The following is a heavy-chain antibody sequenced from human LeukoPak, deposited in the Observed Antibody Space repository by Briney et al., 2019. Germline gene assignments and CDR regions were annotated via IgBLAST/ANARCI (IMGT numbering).Heavy chain of an antibody. CDR1: GFTFSNYW. J-gene: IGHJ3*02. CDR2: IKQDGSEK. D-gene: IGHD3-22*01. Sequence: PGGSLRLSCAASGFTFSNYWMSWVRQATGKGLEWVANIKQDGSEKYNVDSVKGRFNISRDNAKNSLYLQMNSLRAEDTAVYYCARGSRPYYFDTIDIWGQGTMVTVSS. V-gene: IGHV3-7*01. CDR3: ARGSRPYYFDTIDI.